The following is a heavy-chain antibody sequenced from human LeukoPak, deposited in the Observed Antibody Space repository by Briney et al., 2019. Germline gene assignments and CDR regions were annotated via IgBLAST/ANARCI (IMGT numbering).Heavy chain of an antibody. CDR2: IGTAGDT. Sequence: GGSLRLSCAASGFTFSSYDMHWVRQATGKGLEWVSAIGTAGDTYYPGSVKGRFTISRDNAKNSLYLQMNSLRAEDTAVYYCARGSYSPHYAIDYWGQGTLVTVSS. J-gene: IGHJ4*02. CDR1: GFTFSSYD. CDR3: ARGSYSPHYAIDY. D-gene: IGHD1-26*01. V-gene: IGHV3-13*01.